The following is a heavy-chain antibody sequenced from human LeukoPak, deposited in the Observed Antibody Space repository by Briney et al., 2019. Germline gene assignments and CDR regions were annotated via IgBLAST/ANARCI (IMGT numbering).Heavy chain of an antibody. CDR1: GYTFTSYY. V-gene: IGHV1-46*01. Sequence: GASVKVSCRASGYTFTSYYMHWVRQAPGQGLEWMGIINPSGGSTSYAQKFQGRVTMTRDTSTSTVYMELSSLRAEDTAVYYCARDLGGYSYGSHFDYWGQGTLVTVSS. D-gene: IGHD5-18*01. J-gene: IGHJ4*02. CDR2: INPSGGST. CDR3: ARDLGGYSYGSHFDY.